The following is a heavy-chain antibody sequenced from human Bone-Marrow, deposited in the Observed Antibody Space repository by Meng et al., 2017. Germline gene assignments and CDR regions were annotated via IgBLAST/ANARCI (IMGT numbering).Heavy chain of an antibody. D-gene: IGHD2-2*01. CDR1: GFNFNSYD. J-gene: IGHJ4*02. Sequence: EVQLWEAGGGSVQPGGSLRLSCEASGFNFNSYDMSWVSLAPGKGLEWVSCLGGADALTYYAGSVKGRFTISRDDSKNTLYLQMDGLRTEDTAVYYCATSERATLLFDYWGPGTLVTVSS. CDR2: LGGADALT. CDR3: ATSERATLLFDY. V-gene: IGHV3-23*01.